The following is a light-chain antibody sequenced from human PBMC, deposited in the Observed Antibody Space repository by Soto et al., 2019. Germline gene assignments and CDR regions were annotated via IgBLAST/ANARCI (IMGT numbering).Light chain of an antibody. CDR1: SSDVGGYNY. J-gene: IGLJ1*01. CDR2: EVS. CDR3: SSYTSCSTLV. V-gene: IGLV2-14*01. Sequence: QSALTQPASVSGSPGQSITISCTGTSSDVGGYNYVSWYQQHPGKAHKLMIYEVSNRPSGVSNRFSGSKSGNTASLTISGLQAEDEADYYCSSYTSCSTLVFGTGTKLTVL.